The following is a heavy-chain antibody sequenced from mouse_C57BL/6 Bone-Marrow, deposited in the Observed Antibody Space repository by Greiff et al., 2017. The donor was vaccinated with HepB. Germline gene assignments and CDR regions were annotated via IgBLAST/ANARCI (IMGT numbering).Heavy chain of an antibody. J-gene: IGHJ1*03. CDR1: GFTFSSYA. CDR3: ARDAGYYWYLYFDV. CDR2: ISDGGSYT. Sequence: EVQLVESGGGLVKPGGSLKLSCAASGFTFSSYAMSWVRQTPEKRLEWVATISDGGSYTYYPDNVKGRFTISRDNAKNNLYLQMSHLKSEDTAMYYCARDAGYYWYLYFDVWGTETTVTVSS. V-gene: IGHV5-4*01. D-gene: IGHD2-3*01.